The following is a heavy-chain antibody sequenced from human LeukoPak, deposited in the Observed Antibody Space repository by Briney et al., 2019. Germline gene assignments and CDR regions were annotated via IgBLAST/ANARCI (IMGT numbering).Heavy chain of an antibody. CDR3: ARKVVYYDFWSGYYTTQYYFDY. D-gene: IGHD3-3*01. V-gene: IGHV4-38-2*02. Sequence: PSETLSLTCTVSGYSISSGYYWGWIRQPPGKGLEWIGSIYHSGSTYYNPSLESRVTISVDTSKNQFSLKLSSVTAADTAVYYCARKVVYYDFWSGYYTTQYYFDYWGQGTLVTVSS. CDR1: GYSISSGYY. J-gene: IGHJ4*02. CDR2: IYHSGST.